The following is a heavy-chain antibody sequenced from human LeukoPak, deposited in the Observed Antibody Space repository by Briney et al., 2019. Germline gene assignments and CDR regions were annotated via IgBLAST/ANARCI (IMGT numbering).Heavy chain of an antibody. CDR3: ARGRRWLYFDY. CDR2: IYPGDSDT. V-gene: IGHV5-51*01. J-gene: IGHJ4*02. Sequence: PGDSLKISCKGSGYTFTNYWIGWVRQMPGKGLEWMGIIYPGDSDTRYSPSLQGQVTISADKSLSTAYLQWSSLKASDTAMYYCARGRRWLYFDYWGQGTLVTVSS. D-gene: IGHD5-24*01. CDR1: GYTFTNYW.